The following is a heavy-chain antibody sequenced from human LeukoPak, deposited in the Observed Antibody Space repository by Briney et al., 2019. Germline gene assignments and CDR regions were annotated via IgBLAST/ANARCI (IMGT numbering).Heavy chain of an antibody. J-gene: IGHJ2*01. CDR3: ARAARQGFTMIVVPFFYFDL. V-gene: IGHV4-31*03. D-gene: IGHD3-22*01. CDR2: INHSGST. Sequence: SQTLSLTCTVSGGSISSGASDWGWIRQHPKRGLEWVGYINHSGSTYYNPSLGSRVTMSVDTSKNQFSLKLSSVTAADSAVYYRARAARQGFTMIVVPFFYFDLWGRGTLVTVSS. CDR1: GGSISSGASD.